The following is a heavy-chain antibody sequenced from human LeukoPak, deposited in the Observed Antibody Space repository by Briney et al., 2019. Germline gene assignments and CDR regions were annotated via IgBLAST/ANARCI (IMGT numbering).Heavy chain of an antibody. CDR1: GYMFSTYG. Sequence: ASVKVSCKASGYMFSTYGLIWVRQAPGQGLEWMGWINGYNGNTKYEDKFQGRVTVTTDTSTSTVYMEMRSLRSDDTAVYYCARLHDSLIGYRLGKKAYFDYWGQGTLFTVSS. V-gene: IGHV1-18*01. J-gene: IGHJ4*02. CDR3: ARLHDSLIGYRLGKKAYFDY. CDR2: INGYNGNT. D-gene: IGHD3-9*01.